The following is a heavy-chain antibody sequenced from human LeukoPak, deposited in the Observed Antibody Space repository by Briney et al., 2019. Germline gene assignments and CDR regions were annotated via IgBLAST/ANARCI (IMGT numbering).Heavy chain of an antibody. J-gene: IGHJ4*02. V-gene: IGHV5-51*01. CDR2: IYPGDSDT. D-gene: IGHD2-15*01. CDR1: GYSFTSYW. CDR3: ARLNEGYCSGGSCYRGLFDY. Sequence: GESLKISCKGSGYSFTSYWIGWVRQMPGKGLEWVGIIYPGDSDTRYSPSFQGQVTISADKSISTAYLQWSSLEASDTAMYYCARLNEGYCSGGSCYRGLFDYWGQGTLVTVSS.